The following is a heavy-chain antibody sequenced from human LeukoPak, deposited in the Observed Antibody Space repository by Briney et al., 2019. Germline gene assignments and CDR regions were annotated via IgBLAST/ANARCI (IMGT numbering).Heavy chain of an antibody. CDR2: INHSGST. CDR1: GGSFSGYY. D-gene: IGHD3-10*01. V-gene: IGHV4-34*01. Sequence: SETLSLTCAVYGGSFSGYYWSWIRQPPGEGLEWIGEINHSGSTNYNPSFKSRVTISVDTSKNQFSLKLSSVTAADTAVYYCVGYGSGSSRWFDPWGQGTLVTVSS. J-gene: IGHJ5*02. CDR3: VGYGSGSSRWFDP.